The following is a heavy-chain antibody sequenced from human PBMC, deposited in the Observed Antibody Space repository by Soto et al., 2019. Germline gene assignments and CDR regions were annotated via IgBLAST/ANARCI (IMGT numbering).Heavy chain of an antibody. CDR3: ARGRTWFDP. J-gene: IGHJ5*02. CDR2: TYYSGST. V-gene: IGHV4-31*03. Sequence: TXSLTCSFSGVSITSGGYYWSWIRQHPGKGLEWIGYTYYSGSTYYNPSLKSRVTISVDTSKNHFSLKLSSVTAADTAVYYCARGRTWFDPWGQGTLVTVYS. CDR1: GVSITSGGYY.